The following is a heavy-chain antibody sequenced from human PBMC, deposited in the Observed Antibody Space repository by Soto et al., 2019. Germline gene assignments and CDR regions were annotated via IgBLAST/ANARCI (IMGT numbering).Heavy chain of an antibody. CDR1: GGSISGYS. CDR2: MYNTGST. D-gene: IGHD2-21*02. J-gene: IGHJ6*02. V-gene: IGHV4-59*01. CDR3: ARDLWGYCGTDCYPLDV. Sequence: PSETLSLTCTVSGGSISGYSWRWIRQPPGKGLEWIGYMYNTGSTVYNPSFKSRVTISVDTSKNQFSLKLNSVTAADTAVYYCARDLWGYCGTDCYPLDVWGQGTMVTVS.